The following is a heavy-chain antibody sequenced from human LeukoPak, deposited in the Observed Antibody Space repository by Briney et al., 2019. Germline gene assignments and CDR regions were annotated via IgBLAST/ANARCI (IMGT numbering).Heavy chain of an antibody. CDR3: ARVGNYDFWSGYYGVDAFDI. Sequence: QPGGSLRLSCAASGFTFSSYWMSWVRQAPGKGLEWVANIKQDGSEKYYVDSVKGRFTISRDNAKNSLYLQMNSLRAEDTAVYYCARVGNYDFWSGYYGVDAFDIWGQGTMVTASS. CDR1: GFTFSSYW. J-gene: IGHJ3*02. D-gene: IGHD3-3*01. V-gene: IGHV3-7*01. CDR2: IKQDGSEK.